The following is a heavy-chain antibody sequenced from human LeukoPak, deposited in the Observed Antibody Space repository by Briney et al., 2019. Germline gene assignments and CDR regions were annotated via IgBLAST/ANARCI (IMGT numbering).Heavy chain of an antibody. CDR1: GFPLSSYA. Sequence: GGSLRLSCAVSGFPLSSYAMSWVRQAPGKGLEWVSATSSSDAGTYYADSVRGRFTISRDNSKNSLYLQMNSLRAEDMALYYCAKGPRGYYDSSGYFDYWGQGTLVTVSS. D-gene: IGHD3-22*01. CDR3: AKGPRGYYDSSGYFDY. CDR2: TSSSDAGT. J-gene: IGHJ4*02. V-gene: IGHV3-23*01.